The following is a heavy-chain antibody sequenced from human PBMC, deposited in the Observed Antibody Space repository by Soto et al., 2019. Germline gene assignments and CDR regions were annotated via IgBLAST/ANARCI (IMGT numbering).Heavy chain of an antibody. V-gene: IGHV4-34*01. CDR2: INHSGST. CDR1: GGSFSGYY. J-gene: IGHJ4*02. Sequence: SETLSLTCAVYGGSFSGYYWSWIRQPPGKGLEWIGEINHSGSTNYNPSLKSRVTISVDTSKNQFSLKLSSVTAADTAVYYCARRAGFQVGVHHAFDYWGQGTLVTVSS. CDR3: ARRAGFQVGVHHAFDY. D-gene: IGHD3-16*01.